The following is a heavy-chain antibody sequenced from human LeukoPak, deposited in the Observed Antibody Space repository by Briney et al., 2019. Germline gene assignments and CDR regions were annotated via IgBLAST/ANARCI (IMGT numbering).Heavy chain of an antibody. CDR3: ARSLRFLGYYGMDV. V-gene: IGHV4-30-4*01. D-gene: IGHD3-3*01. Sequence: PSETLSLTCTVSGGSISSGDYSWSWIRQPPGKGLEWIGYIYYSGSTYYNPSLKSRVTISVDTSKNQFSLKLSSVTAADTAVYYCARSLRFLGYYGMDVWGQGTTVTVSS. CDR1: GGSISSGDYS. CDR2: IYYSGST. J-gene: IGHJ6*02.